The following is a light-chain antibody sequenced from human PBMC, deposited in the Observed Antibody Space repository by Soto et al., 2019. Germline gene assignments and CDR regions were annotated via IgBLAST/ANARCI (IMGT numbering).Light chain of an antibody. Sequence: DIVLTQSPLSIRFTPGQPASLSCRSCHGRLHSNVNHYLEWYFQKPGHSPQILIYLAYIRASGVHDRFSGSGSGTDFTLKIRRLEAEEVGVYYCMQALHTPRTCGDRNQVDIK. CDR3: MQALHTPRT. J-gene: IGKJ1*01. CDR2: LAY. CDR1: HGRLHSNVNHY. V-gene: IGKV2-28*01.